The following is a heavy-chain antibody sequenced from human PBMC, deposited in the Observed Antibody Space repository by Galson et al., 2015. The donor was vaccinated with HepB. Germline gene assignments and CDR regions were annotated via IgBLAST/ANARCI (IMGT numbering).Heavy chain of an antibody. D-gene: IGHD3-10*01. J-gene: IGHJ6*02. CDR1: GYTFTGYY. Sequence: SVKVSCKASGYTFTGYYMHWVRQAPGQGLEWMGWINPNSGGTNYAQKFQGWVTMTRDKSISTAYMELSRLRSDDTAVYYCARADMVRGDGYYYYYGMDVWGQGTTVTVSS. CDR2: INPNSGGT. V-gene: IGHV1-2*04. CDR3: ARADMVRGDGYYYYYGMDV.